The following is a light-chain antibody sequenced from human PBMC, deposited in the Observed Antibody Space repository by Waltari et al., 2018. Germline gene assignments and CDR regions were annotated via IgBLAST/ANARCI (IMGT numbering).Light chain of an antibody. CDR2: AAS. CDR3: LQDYNYPRT. V-gene: IGKV1-6*01. J-gene: IGKJ1*01. Sequence: AIQMTQSPSSLSASVGDRITITCRASQDIRNAVGWYQQKPGEAPKLLIYAASILQSGVPSTFSGSGSGTDFTLTISSLQPEDFATYYCLQDYNYPRTFGQGTKVEIK. CDR1: QDIRNA.